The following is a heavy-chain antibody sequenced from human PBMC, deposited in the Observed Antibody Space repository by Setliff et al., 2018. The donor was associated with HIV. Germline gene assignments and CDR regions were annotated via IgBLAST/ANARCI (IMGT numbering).Heavy chain of an antibody. Sequence: ASVKVSCKASGYIFTSYGITWVRQAPGQGLEWMGWISAYNGNTNYAQKLQGRVTMTTDTSTNTAHMELRSLGSDDTAVYYCARGDYYDSRGYSDFWGQGTQVTVSS. CDR3: ARGDYYDSRGYSDF. J-gene: IGHJ4*02. D-gene: IGHD3-22*01. CDR2: ISAYNGNT. CDR1: GYIFTSYG. V-gene: IGHV1-18*01.